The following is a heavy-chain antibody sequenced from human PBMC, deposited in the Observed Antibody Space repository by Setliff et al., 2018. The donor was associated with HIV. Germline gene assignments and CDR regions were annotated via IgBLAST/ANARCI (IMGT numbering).Heavy chain of an antibody. CDR2: ISAYSGDT. Sequence: GASVKVSCKASGYPFSGYGISWVRQAPGQGLEWMGWISAYSGDTNYAQKFQGRLTVTTDTSTSTAYMELRSLRSDDTAVYYCAREIGDYYDSSGYYPPTDYYYGMDVWGQGTTVTVSS. V-gene: IGHV1-18*01. CDR1: GYPFSGYG. D-gene: IGHD3-22*01. CDR3: AREIGDYYDSSGYYPPTDYYYGMDV. J-gene: IGHJ6*02.